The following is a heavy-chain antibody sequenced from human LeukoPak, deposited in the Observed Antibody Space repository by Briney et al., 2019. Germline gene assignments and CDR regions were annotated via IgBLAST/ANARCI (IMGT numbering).Heavy chain of an antibody. CDR3: ARLITGTTTAFDI. V-gene: IGHV4-4*07. CDR2: VYTSGST. J-gene: IGHJ3*02. Sequence: SETLSLTCSVSGGSISGYYWTWIRQPAGKGLEWIGRVYTSGSTHYSPSLKTRLTMSVDTSKNQFSLKLSSVTAADTAVYYCARLITGTTTAFDIWGQGTMVTVSS. CDR1: GGSISGYY. D-gene: IGHD1-7*01.